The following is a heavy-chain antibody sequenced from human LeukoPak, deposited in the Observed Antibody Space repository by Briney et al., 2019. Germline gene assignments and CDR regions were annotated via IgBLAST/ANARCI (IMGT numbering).Heavy chain of an antibody. CDR1: GYTFTTYY. CDR2: INPSVGST. J-gene: IGHJ4*02. V-gene: IGHV1-46*01. CDR3: ARGGGYSCGSHDY. Sequence: ASVKVSCKASGYTFTTYYMHWVRRAPGQGPEWMGRINPSVGSTSYAQKFQGRVTMTGDTSTSTAYMDLSSLRSEDTAVYYCARGGGYSCGSHDYWGQGTLVTVSS. D-gene: IGHD5-18*01.